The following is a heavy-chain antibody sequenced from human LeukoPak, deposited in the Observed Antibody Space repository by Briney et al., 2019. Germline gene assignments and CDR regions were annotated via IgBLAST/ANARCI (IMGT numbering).Heavy chain of an antibody. Sequence: ASVKVSCKASGFTFTSSAVQWVRQARGQRLEWIGWIVVGSGNTNYAQKFQERVTITRGMSTSTAYMELSSLRSEDTAVYYCAADRGGSYYKSDYWGQGTLVTVSS. D-gene: IGHD1-26*01. J-gene: IGHJ4*02. CDR2: IVVGSGNT. V-gene: IGHV1-58*01. CDR3: AADRGGSYYKSDY. CDR1: GFTFTSSA.